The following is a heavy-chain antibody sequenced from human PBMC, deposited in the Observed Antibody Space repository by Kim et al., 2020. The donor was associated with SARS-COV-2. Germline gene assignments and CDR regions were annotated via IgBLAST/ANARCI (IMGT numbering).Heavy chain of an antibody. D-gene: IGHD1-26*01. J-gene: IGHJ6*02. V-gene: IGHV4-34*01. CDR3: ASILRNHYYYYGMDV. Sequence: PSLMSRVTISVDTSKNQISLKLGAVTAADTTVYYCASILRNHYYYYGMDVWGQGTTVTVSS.